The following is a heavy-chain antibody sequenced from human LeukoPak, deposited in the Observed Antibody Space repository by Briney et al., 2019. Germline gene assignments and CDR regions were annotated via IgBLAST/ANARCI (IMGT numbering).Heavy chain of an antibody. Sequence: SVKVSCKASGGTFSSYAISWVRQAPGQGLEWMGGIIPIFGTANYAQKFQGRVTITADESTSTAYMELSSLRSEDTAVYYCARDPTRITIFGVVPQYTDLWGKGTTVTVSS. CDR1: GGTFSSYA. CDR2: IIPIFGTA. J-gene: IGHJ6*03. CDR3: ARDPTRITIFGVVPQYTDL. D-gene: IGHD3-3*01. V-gene: IGHV1-69*13.